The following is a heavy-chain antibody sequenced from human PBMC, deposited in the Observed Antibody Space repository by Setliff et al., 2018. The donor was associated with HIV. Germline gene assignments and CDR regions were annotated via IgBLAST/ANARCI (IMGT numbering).Heavy chain of an antibody. J-gene: IGHJ4*02. V-gene: IGHV4-61*08. CDR1: GGSISSGDYY. Sequence: PSETLSLTCTVSGGSISSGDYYWSWIRQPPGKGLEWIGYIYHSGSTYYNPSLKSRVTISVDTSKNQFSLKLSSVTAADTAVYYCARRRSSGWYHYLDYWGQGTLVTVSS. CDR2: IYHSGST. CDR3: ARRRSSGWYHYLDY. D-gene: IGHD6-19*01.